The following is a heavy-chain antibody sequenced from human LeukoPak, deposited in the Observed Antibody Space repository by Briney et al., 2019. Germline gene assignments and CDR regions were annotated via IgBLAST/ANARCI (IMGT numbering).Heavy chain of an antibody. CDR2: INPSGGST. Sequence: ASVKVSCKASGYTFTNSYIHWVRQAPGQGLEWMGIINPSGGSTTYAQKFQGRVTMTRDTSTSTVYMELISLRSEDTAVYYCARATYDILTGYYKGRYFDYWGQGTLVTVSS. J-gene: IGHJ4*02. CDR1: GYTFTNSY. D-gene: IGHD3-9*01. V-gene: IGHV1-46*01. CDR3: ARATYDILTGYYKGRYFDY.